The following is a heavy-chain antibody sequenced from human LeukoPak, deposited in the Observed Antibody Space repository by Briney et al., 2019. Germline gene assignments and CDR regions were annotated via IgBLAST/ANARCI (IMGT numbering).Heavy chain of an antibody. D-gene: IGHD6-13*01. CDR1: GGSISSGGYY. J-gene: IGHJ4*02. CDR3: ARLYSSSLGRVFDY. V-gene: IGHV4-31*03. CDR2: IYYSGST. Sequence: SQTLSLTCTVSGGSISSGGYYWSWIRQHPGKGLEWIAYIYYSGSTYFNPSLKSRITISLDTSKNQFSLKLSSVTAADTAVYYCARLYSSSLGRVFDYWGQGTLVTVSS.